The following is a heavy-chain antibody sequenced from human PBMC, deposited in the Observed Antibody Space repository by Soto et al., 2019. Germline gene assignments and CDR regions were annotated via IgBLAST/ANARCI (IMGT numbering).Heavy chain of an antibody. CDR1: GFTFSSYW. J-gene: IGHJ6*03. CDR2: IKQDGSEK. D-gene: IGHD3-3*01. Sequence: GGSLRLSCAASGFTFSSYWMSWVRQAPGKGLEWVANIKQDGSEKYYVDSVKGRFTISRDNAKNSLYLQMNSLRAEDTAVYYCARLGVQTYYDFWSGSVSYYYYYMDVWGKGTAVTVSS. V-gene: IGHV3-7*01. CDR3: ARLGVQTYYDFWSGSVSYYYYYMDV.